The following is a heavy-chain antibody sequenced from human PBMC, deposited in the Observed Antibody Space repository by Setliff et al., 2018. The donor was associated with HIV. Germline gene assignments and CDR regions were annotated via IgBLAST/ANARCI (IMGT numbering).Heavy chain of an antibody. CDR2: IKSKEVGGKR. Sequence: GGSLRLSCLASGMTFSDACMTWVRQAPGKGLEWVGRIKSKEVGGKREYAAPVRGRFTITRDDSKNALCLQKNSLEIEDTAVYYCTSRLSGSYIPNWFDAWGQGTLVTGFS. V-gene: IGHV3-15*01. J-gene: IGHJ5*02. CDR1: GMTFSDAC. CDR3: TSRLSGSYIPNWFDA. D-gene: IGHD1-26*01.